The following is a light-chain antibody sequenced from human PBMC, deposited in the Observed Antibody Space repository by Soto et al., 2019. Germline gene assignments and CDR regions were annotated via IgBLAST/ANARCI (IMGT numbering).Light chain of an antibody. CDR3: AAWDDSLNGLV. CDR1: RSNIGSNI. Sequence: QAVVTQPPSASGTPGQRVTISCSGSRSNIGSNIVNWYQQLPGTAPKLLIHSNDQRPSGVPDRFSGSKSGTSASLAISGLQSEDEADYHCAAWDDSLNGLVFGGGTKLTVL. CDR2: SND. V-gene: IGLV1-44*01. J-gene: IGLJ3*02.